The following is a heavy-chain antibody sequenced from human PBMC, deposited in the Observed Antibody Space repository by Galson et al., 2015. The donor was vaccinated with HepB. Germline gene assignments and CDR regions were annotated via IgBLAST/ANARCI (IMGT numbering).Heavy chain of an antibody. CDR2: INHSGST. CDR1: GGSFSGYY. Sequence: SETLSLTCAVYGGSFSGYYWSWIRQPPGKGLEWIGEINHSGSTNYNPSLKSRVTISVDTSKNQLSLKLSSVTAADTAVYYCARGSAVARGTWFGYWGQGTLVTVSS. D-gene: IGHD3-16*01. V-gene: IGHV4-34*01. CDR3: ARGSAVARGTWFGY. J-gene: IGHJ4*02.